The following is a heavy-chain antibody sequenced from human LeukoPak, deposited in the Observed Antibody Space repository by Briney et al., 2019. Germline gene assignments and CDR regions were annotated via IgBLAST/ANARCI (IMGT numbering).Heavy chain of an antibody. V-gene: IGHV1-46*01. Sequence: ASVKVSCKASGYTFTSYYMHWVRQAPGQGLEWMGIINPSGGSTSYAQKFQGRVTMTRDTPTSTVYMELSSLRSEDTAVYYCARDSSTMVRGVIGGTWFDPWGQGTLVTVSS. CDR3: ARDSSTMVRGVIGGTWFDP. CDR2: INPSGGST. J-gene: IGHJ5*02. CDR1: GYTFTSYY. D-gene: IGHD3-10*01.